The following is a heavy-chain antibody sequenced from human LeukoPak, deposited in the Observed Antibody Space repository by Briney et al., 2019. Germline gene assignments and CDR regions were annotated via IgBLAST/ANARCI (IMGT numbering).Heavy chain of an antibody. CDR3: ARDKGQQQRYFLRTTGSYWFDP. V-gene: IGHV1-2*02. CDR2: INPNSGGT. Sequence: ASVKVSCKASGYTFTGYYMHWVRQAPGQGLEWMGWINPNSGGTNYAQKFQGRVTMTRDTSISTAYMELSRLRSDDTAVYYCARDKGQQQRYFLRTTGSYWFDPWGQGTLVTVSS. CDR1: GYTFTGYY. D-gene: IGHD2/OR15-2a*01. J-gene: IGHJ5*02.